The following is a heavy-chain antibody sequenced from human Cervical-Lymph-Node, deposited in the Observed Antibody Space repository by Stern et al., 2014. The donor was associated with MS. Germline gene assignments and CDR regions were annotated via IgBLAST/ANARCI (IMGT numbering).Heavy chain of an antibody. CDR3: VRDRGLATVTSYFDY. J-gene: IGHJ4*02. V-gene: IGHV3-21*01. CDR1: GFNFRTFT. D-gene: IGHD4-17*01. Sequence: EVQLVESGGGLVEPGGSLRLSCAASGFNFRTFTMRWVRQAPGKGLECVSSISSSNSYTYYADSVKGRFTISRDNAKTSLYLQMDSLRAEDTAVYYCVRDRGLATVTSYFDYWGQGILVTVSS. CDR2: ISSSNSYT.